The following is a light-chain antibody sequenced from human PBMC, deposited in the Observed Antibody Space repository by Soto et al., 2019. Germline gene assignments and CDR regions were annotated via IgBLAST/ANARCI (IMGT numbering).Light chain of an antibody. V-gene: IGLV1-51*01. J-gene: IGLJ1*01. CDR2: DSN. CDR3: GAWDDSLRLYV. Sequence: QSVLTQPPSVSAAPGQTVTISCSGSSSNIGKYYVSWYQRLPGEAPKLLIYDSNKRPSGIPERFSASRSGTSATLGITGLQTGDEADYYCGAWDDSLRLYVFGPGTKVTVL. CDR1: SSNIGKYY.